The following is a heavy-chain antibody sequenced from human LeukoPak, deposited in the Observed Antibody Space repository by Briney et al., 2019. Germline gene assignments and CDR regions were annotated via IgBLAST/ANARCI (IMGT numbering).Heavy chain of an antibody. CDR1: GGSFSGYY. CDR3: ARVTIFGVVIRRYYFDY. V-gene: IGHV4-34*01. J-gene: IGHJ4*02. CDR2: INNSGRT. D-gene: IGHD3-3*01. Sequence: SETLSLTCVVYGGSFSGYYWSWIRQPEGKGLGWIGEINNSGRTKYNTSLKSRVTISVDTSNNHFSLKLSSVTAADTAVYYCARVTIFGVVIRRYYFDYWGQGTLVTVSS.